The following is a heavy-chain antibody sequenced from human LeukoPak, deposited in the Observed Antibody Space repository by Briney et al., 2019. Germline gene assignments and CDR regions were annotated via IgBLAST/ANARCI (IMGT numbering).Heavy chain of an antibody. Sequence: GGSLRLSCAASGFTVSSNYMSWVRQAPGKGLEWVANINQNGRETYYVDSVKGRFTISRDNSKNTLYLQMNSLRAEDTAVYYCARVLRYSSSWPYDAFDIWGQGTMVTVSS. CDR2: INQNGRET. CDR1: GFTVSSNY. J-gene: IGHJ3*02. D-gene: IGHD6-13*01. CDR3: ARVLRYSSSWPYDAFDI. V-gene: IGHV3-7*03.